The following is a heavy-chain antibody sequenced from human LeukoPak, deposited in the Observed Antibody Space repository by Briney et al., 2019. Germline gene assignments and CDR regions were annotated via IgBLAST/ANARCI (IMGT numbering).Heavy chain of an antibody. CDR1: GYTFTSYA. J-gene: IGHJ6*02. CDR3: ARGRRDSSGYRMDV. V-gene: IGHV1-3*01. Sequence: ASVKVPCKASGYTFTSYAMHWVRQAPGQRLEWMGWINAGNGNTKYSQKFQGRVTITRDTSASTAYMELSSLRSEDTAVYYCARGRRDSSGYRMDVWGQGTTVTVSS. D-gene: IGHD3-22*01. CDR2: INAGNGNT.